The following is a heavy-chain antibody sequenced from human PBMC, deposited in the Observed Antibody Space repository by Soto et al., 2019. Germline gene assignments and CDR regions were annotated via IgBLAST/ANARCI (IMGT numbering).Heavy chain of an antibody. CDR1: GGSFSGYY. Sequence: PSETLSLTCAVYGGSFSGYYWSWIRQPPGKGLEWIGEINHSGSTNYNPSLKSRVTISVDTSKNQFSLKLSSVTAADTAVYYCARRGYGNWFDPWGQGTLVTVSS. D-gene: IGHD1-1*01. CDR2: INHSGST. CDR3: ARRGYGNWFDP. J-gene: IGHJ5*02. V-gene: IGHV4-34*01.